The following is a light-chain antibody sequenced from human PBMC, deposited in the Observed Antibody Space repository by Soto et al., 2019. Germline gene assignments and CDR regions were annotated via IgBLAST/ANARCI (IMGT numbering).Light chain of an antibody. CDR2: DIS. J-gene: IGKJ4*02. CDR3: QQRNSWLGLT. Sequence: EIVLTQSPATLSLSPGERATLACRASQSVKNYLAWYQQKPGQAPRLLIYDISNRAAGVPARFSGSGSGTDFTLTISRLEPEDFAVYYCQQRNSWLGLTCGGGTMVELK. V-gene: IGKV3-11*01. CDR1: QSVKNY.